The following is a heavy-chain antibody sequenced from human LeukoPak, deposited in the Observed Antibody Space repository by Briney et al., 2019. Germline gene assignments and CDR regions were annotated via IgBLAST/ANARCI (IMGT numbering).Heavy chain of an antibody. V-gene: IGHV3-23*01. Sequence: PGGSLRLSCAASGFTFSSYAMSWVRQAPGKGLEWVSAISGSGGSTYYADSVRGRFTISRDNSKNTLYLQMNSLRAEDTAVYYCAILVAPAAIQSPYFDYWGQGTLVTVSS. CDR3: AILVAPAAIQSPYFDY. J-gene: IGHJ4*02. D-gene: IGHD2-2*01. CDR2: ISGSGGST. CDR1: GFTFSSYA.